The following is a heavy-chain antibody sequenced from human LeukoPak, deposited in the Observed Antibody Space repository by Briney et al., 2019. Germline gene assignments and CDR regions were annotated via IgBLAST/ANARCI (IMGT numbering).Heavy chain of an antibody. Sequence: SETLSLTCTVSGYSISSGDYWGWIRQPPGKGLEWIGSSYHSGSTYYNPSLKSRVTISLDTSKNQFSLKLSSVTAADTAVYFCARGPYQVPMSYLDYWGQGTLVSVSS. CDR1: GYSISSGDY. CDR3: ARGPYQVPMSYLDY. V-gene: IGHV4-38-2*02. CDR2: SYHSGST. D-gene: IGHD2-2*01. J-gene: IGHJ4*02.